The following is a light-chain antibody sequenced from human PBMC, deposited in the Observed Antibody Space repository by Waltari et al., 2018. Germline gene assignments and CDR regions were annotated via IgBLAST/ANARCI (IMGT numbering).Light chain of an antibody. Sequence: QPALTQPAPVSGSPGQSTTISCTGTASAIGTFHLVPWYQQHPDKAPKLTIYEVRKRPSGVSGRFSGSKSGYTASLTISGLQAEDEATYYCCAYAGSTTLLCGGGTKLTVL. CDR2: EVR. V-gene: IGLV2-23*02. CDR3: CAYAGSTTLL. CDR1: ASAIGTFHL. J-gene: IGLJ3*02.